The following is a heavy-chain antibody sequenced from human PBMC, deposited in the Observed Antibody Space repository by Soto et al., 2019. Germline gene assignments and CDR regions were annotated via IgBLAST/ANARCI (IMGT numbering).Heavy chain of an antibody. D-gene: IGHD5-18*01. V-gene: IGHV4-39*01. CDR3: ARGWIQLWSSVDY. J-gene: IGHJ4*02. Sequence: QLQLQESGPGLVKPSETLSLTCTVSGGSISSSSYYWGWIRQPPGKGLEWIGSIYYSGSTYYTPSLKSRVTISVDTSKNQFSLKLSSVTAADTAVYYCARGWIQLWSSVDYWGQGTLVTVSA. CDR1: GGSISSSSYY. CDR2: IYYSGST.